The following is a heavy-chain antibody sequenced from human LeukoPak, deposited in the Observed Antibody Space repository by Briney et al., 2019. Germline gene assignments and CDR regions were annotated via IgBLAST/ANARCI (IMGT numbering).Heavy chain of an antibody. D-gene: IGHD2-2*01. CDR1: GFTFSSYA. CDR2: ISYDGSNK. CDR3: ARDLDGNPLGYCSSTSCYYYYGMDV. V-gene: IGHV3-30-3*01. J-gene: IGHJ6*02. Sequence: PGRSLRLSCAASGFTFSSYAMHWVRQAPGKGLEWVAVISYDGSNKYYADSVKGRFTISRDNSKNTLYLQMNSLRAEDTAVYYCARDLDGNPLGYCSSTSCYYYYGMDVWGQGTTVTVSS.